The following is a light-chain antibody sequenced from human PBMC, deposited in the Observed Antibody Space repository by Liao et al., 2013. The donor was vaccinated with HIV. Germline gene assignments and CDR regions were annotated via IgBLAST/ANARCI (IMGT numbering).Light chain of an antibody. J-gene: IGLJ1*01. Sequence: SFELTQPPSVSVSPGQTASITCSGDKLGDKYACWYQQKPGQSPVLVIYQDNKRPFGIPERFSGSNSGNTATLTISGTQAMDEGDYFCQVWDASTAVFGSGTKVSVL. CDR1: KLGDKY. V-gene: IGLV3-1*01. CDR2: QDN. CDR3: QVWDASTAV.